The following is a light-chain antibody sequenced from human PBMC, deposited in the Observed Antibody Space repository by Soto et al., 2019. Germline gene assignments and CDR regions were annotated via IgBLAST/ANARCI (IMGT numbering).Light chain of an antibody. Sequence: DVVMTQSPLSLPVTLGQPASISCRSSQSLIHSDGDTYLNWFQQRPGHSPRRLIYKVSDRDSGVPDRFSGSGSGTDFTLKSSRAEAEDVGMYYCMQGTHWPWTFGQGTEGEIK. CDR3: MQGTHWPWT. V-gene: IGKV2-30*02. J-gene: IGKJ1*01. CDR2: KVS. CDR1: QSLIHSDGDTY.